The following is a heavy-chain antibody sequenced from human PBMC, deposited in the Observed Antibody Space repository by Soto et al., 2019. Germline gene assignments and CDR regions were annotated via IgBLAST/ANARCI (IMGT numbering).Heavy chain of an antibody. J-gene: IGHJ6*02. CDR3: VETTPNYYYYGMDV. D-gene: IGHD4-17*01. V-gene: IGHV4-30-2*01. CDR1: GGSISSGGYS. CDR2: IYHGGST. Sequence: PSETLSLTCAVSGGSISSGGYSWSWIRQPPGKGLECIGYIYHGGSTYYNPSLKSRVTISVDTSKNQFSLKLSSVTAADTAVYYCVETTPNYYYYGMDVWGQGTTVTVSS.